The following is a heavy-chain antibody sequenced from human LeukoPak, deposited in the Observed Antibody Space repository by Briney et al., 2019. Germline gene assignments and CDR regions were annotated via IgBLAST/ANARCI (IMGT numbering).Heavy chain of an antibody. V-gene: IGHV4-39*01. CDR2: IYYSGST. Sequence: PSETLSLTCTVSGGSISSSSYYWGWIRQPPGKGLERIGSIYYSGSTYYNPSLKSRVTISVDTSKNQFSLKLSSVTAADTAVYYCLLTGYYLYYFDYWGQGTLVTVSS. D-gene: IGHD3-9*01. CDR3: LLTGYYLYYFDY. CDR1: GGSISSSSYY. J-gene: IGHJ4*02.